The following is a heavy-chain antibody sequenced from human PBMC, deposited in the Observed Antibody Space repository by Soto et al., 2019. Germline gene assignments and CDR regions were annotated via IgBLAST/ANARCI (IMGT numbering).Heavy chain of an antibody. Sequence: SETLSLPYTVSGGSIISYYWSWIRQPPGKGLEWIGYIYYSGSTNYNPSLKSRVTISVDTSKNQFYLKLSSVTAADTAVYYCARLLGYRSSSGEFDYWGQGTLVTVFS. CDR3: ARLLGYRSSSGEFDY. J-gene: IGHJ4*02. CDR1: GGSIISYY. V-gene: IGHV4-59*01. D-gene: IGHD6-6*01. CDR2: IYYSGST.